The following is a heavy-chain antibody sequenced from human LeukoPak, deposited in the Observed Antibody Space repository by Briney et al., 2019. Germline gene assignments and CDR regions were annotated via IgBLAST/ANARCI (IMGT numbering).Heavy chain of an antibody. V-gene: IGHV3-7*01. CDR3: ARDRHYDFYYIRGEYNWFDP. CDR2: IKQDGSEK. J-gene: IGHJ5*02. CDR1: GFTFRSYW. D-gene: IGHD3-3*01. Sequence: GGSLRLSXAASGFTFRSYWMSWIRQAPGKGLEWVANIKQDGSEKYYVDSVKGRFTISRDNAKNSLYLQMNSLRAEDTAVYYCARDRHYDFYYIRGEYNWFDPWGQGTLVTVSS.